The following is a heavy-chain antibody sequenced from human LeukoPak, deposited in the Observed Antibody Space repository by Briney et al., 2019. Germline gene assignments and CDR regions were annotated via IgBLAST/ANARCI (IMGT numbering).Heavy chain of an antibody. D-gene: IGHD3-3*01. CDR2: IYSGGST. CDR3: ARVSDFWSGYYVDV. J-gene: IGHJ6*02. Sequence: PGGSLRLSCAASGFTVSSNYMSWVRQAPGKGLEWVSVIYSGGSTYYADSVKGRFTIPRHNSKNTLYLQMNSLRAEDTAVYYCARVSDFWSGYYVDVWGQGTTVTVSS. V-gene: IGHV3-53*04. CDR1: GFTVSSNY.